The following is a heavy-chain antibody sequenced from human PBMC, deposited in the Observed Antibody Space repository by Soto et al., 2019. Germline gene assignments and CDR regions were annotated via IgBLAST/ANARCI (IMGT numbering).Heavy chain of an antibody. CDR1: GFSFSNNW. Sequence: EVQLVESGGGLVQPGGSLRLSCAASGFSFSNNWMYWVRQAPGKGLVWVSRINEDGSMTSHADSVRGRFTISRDNARXXXXXXXXXXXAEDTAVYYCVTGFRWGQGTLVTVSS. V-gene: IGHV3-74*01. CDR2: INEDGSMT. J-gene: IGHJ4*02. CDR3: VTGFR. D-gene: IGHD3-10*02.